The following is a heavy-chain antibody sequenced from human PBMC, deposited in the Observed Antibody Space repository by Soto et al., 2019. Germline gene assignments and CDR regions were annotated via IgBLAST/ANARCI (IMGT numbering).Heavy chain of an antibody. Sequence: QVQLVQSGAEVKKPGSSVKVSCKTSGGLFSVFSFNWVRQAPGQGIEWMGGVLPITGSTDYAQKFQGRLKITADRSTSTIYMELSRLTSDDTANYYCATIRVRGGPLRFEDGGQGTLISVSS. CDR3: ATIRVRGGPLRFED. J-gene: IGHJ4*01. CDR2: VLPITGST. D-gene: IGHD5-12*01. V-gene: IGHV1-69*06. CDR1: GGLFSVFS.